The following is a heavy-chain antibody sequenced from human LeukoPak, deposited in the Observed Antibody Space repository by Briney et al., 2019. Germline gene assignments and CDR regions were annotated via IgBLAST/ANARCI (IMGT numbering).Heavy chain of an antibody. CDR2: ISTSGSTI. V-gene: IGHV3-11*01. D-gene: IGHD5-18*01. Sequence: GGSLRLSCAASGFTFSDYYMRWIRQAPGKGLDWVSYISTSGSTIYYADSVKGRFTISRDNAKNSLYLQMNSLRAEDTAVYYCAKVGGQLWFPGAYYYMDVWGKGTTVTISS. CDR1: GFTFSDYY. CDR3: AKVGGQLWFPGAYYYMDV. J-gene: IGHJ6*03.